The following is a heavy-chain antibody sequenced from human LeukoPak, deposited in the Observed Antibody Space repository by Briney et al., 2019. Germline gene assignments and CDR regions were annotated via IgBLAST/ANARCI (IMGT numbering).Heavy chain of an antibody. CDR2: ILYDGSNK. CDR1: GFTFSSYA. J-gene: IGHJ5*02. CDR3: ARGKDSNGFLDL. V-gene: IGHV3-30-3*01. Sequence: PGRSLRLSCAASGFTFSSYAMHWVRQAPGKGLEWVAVILYDGSNKYYADSVKGRFTISRDNAHNSLFLQMNSLRAEDTAVYYCARGKDSNGFLDLWGQGTLVTVSS. D-gene: IGHD3-22*01.